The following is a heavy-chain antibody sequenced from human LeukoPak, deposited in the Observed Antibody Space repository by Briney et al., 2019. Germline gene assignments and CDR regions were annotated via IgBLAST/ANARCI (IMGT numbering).Heavy chain of an antibody. J-gene: IGHJ3*02. CDR2: MNPNSGNT. V-gene: IGHV1-8*01. D-gene: IGHD3-9*01. Sequence: GASVKVSCKASGYTFTSYDINWMRQATGQGLEWMGWMNPNSGNTDYAQKFQGRVTMTRNTSISTAYMELSSLRSEDTAVYYCARATPVRYFDPTAHAFDIWGQGTMVTVSS. CDR1: GYTFTSYD. CDR3: ARATPVRYFDPTAHAFDI.